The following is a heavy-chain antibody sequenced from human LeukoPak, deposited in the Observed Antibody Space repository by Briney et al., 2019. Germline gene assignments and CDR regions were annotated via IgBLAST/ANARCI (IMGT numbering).Heavy chain of an antibody. J-gene: IGHJ4*02. D-gene: IGHD3-22*01. CDR1: GFTFSSYS. CDR3: ARDMNYYDSSAKEH. Sequence: GGSLRLSCAASGFTFSSYSMNWVRQAPGKGLEWVSAISGSGGSTYYADSVKGRFTISRDNSKNTLYLQMNSLRAEDTAVYYCARDMNYYDSSAKEHWGQGTLVTVSS. V-gene: IGHV3-23*01. CDR2: ISGSGGST.